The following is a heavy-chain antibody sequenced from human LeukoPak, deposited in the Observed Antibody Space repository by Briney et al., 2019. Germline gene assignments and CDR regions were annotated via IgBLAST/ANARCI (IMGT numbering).Heavy chain of an antibody. CDR2: IYSGGST. Sequence: PSETLSLTCTVSDQSISTNSYHWGWIRQPPGKGLEWIGSIYSGGSTYYSPSLKSRVTISVDTSKNQFSLKPSSVTATDTAVYFCARHGYCSSTSCSYHYYYMDVWGKGTTVTVSS. CDR1: DQSISTNSYH. J-gene: IGHJ6*03. D-gene: IGHD2-2*03. V-gene: IGHV4-39*01. CDR3: ARHGYCSSTSCSYHYYYMDV.